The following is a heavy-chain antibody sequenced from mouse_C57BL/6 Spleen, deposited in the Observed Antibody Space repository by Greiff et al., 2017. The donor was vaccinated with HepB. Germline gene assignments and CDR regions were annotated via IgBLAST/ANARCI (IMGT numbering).Heavy chain of an antibody. CDR1: GFTFSSYG. CDR2: ISSGGSYT. V-gene: IGHV5-6*01. D-gene: IGHD2-4*01. J-gene: IGHJ2*01. CDR3: ARQNYDYALDY. Sequence: EVKLVESGGDLVKPGGSLKLSCAASGFTFSSYGMSWVRQTPDKRLEWVATISSGGSYTCYPDSVKGRFTISRDNAKNTLYLQMSSLKSEDTAMYYCARQNYDYALDYWGQGTTLTVSS.